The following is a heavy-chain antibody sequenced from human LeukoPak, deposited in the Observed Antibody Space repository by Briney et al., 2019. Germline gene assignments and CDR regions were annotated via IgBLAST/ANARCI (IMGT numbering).Heavy chain of an antibody. CDR2: IIPILGIA. J-gene: IGHJ5*02. V-gene: IGHV1-69*04. D-gene: IGHD6-13*01. CDR3: ARVSASSSWYWFDP. CDR1: GGTFSSYA. Sequence: ASVKVSCKASGGTFSSYAISWVRQAPGQGLEWMGRIIPILGIANYAQKFQGRVTITADKSTSTAYMELRSLRSDDTAVYYCARVSASSSWYWFDPWGQGTLVTVSS.